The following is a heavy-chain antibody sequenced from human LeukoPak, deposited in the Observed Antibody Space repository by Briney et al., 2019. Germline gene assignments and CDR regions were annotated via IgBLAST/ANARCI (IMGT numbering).Heavy chain of an antibody. Sequence: GGSLRLSCAASGFTFSDYYMSWIRQAPGKGLEWVSYISSSGSTIHYADSVKGRFTISRDNSRNRLYLQMDSLRAEDTAVYYCAKDRGESYDILTGYDNWGQGTLVTVSS. CDR2: ISSSGSTI. D-gene: IGHD3-9*01. CDR3: AKDRGESYDILTGYDN. CDR1: GFTFSDYY. V-gene: IGHV3-11*04. J-gene: IGHJ4*02.